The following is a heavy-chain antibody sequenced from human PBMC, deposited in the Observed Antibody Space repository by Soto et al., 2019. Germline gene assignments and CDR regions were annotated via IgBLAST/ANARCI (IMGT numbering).Heavy chain of an antibody. J-gene: IGHJ4*02. CDR1: GDSVSSNSAA. CDR3: ARDRKEGGDYFDY. D-gene: IGHD3-16*01. V-gene: IGHV6-1*01. CDR2: TYYRSKWYK. Sequence: SQTLSLTCAISGDSVSSNSAAWNWIRQSPSRGLEWLGRTYYRSKWYKDYAESVKGRITINPDTSMNQFPLQLNSVTPEDTAVYYCARDRKEGGDYFDYWGQGTLVTVSS.